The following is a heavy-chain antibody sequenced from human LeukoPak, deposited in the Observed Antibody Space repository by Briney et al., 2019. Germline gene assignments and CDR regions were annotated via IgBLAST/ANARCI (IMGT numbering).Heavy chain of an antibody. Sequence: GGSLRLSCAASGFTFSTYVMNWFRQAPGKGLEWVSTISVGAEYIFYADSVKGRFTISRDDSNNALYLQMHSLRAEDTAVYYCARDTQNALDIWGQGTMVTVSS. J-gene: IGHJ3*02. V-gene: IGHV3-23*01. CDR2: ISVGAEYI. CDR1: GFTFSTYV. CDR3: ARDTQNALDI.